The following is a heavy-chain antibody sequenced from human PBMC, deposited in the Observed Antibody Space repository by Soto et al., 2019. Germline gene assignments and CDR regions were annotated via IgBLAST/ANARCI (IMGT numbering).Heavy chain of an antibody. Sequence: GGSLRLSCSASGFTFSSYAMHWVRQAPGKGLEYVSAISSNGGSTYYADSVKGRFTISRDNSKNTLYLQMSSLRAEDTAVYYCVKVGPYFDWLSHFDYWGQGTLVTVSS. CDR3: VKVGPYFDWLSHFDY. D-gene: IGHD3-9*01. V-gene: IGHV3-64D*06. CDR2: ISSNGGST. J-gene: IGHJ4*02. CDR1: GFTFSSYA.